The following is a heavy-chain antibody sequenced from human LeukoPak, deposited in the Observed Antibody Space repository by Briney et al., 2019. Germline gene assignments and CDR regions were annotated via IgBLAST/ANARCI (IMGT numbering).Heavy chain of an antibody. CDR2: IYYSKNT. Sequence: SETLSLTCTVSGGSISSSSAYWGWIRQPPGKGLEWLGSIYYSKNTYYNPSLKSRVTISADTSKNQFSLTLGSVSATDTAVYYCVSPRGFSYGYFDYWGQGTLVTVSS. D-gene: IGHD5-18*01. V-gene: IGHV4-39*01. CDR3: VSPRGFSYGYFDY. J-gene: IGHJ4*02. CDR1: GGSISSSSAY.